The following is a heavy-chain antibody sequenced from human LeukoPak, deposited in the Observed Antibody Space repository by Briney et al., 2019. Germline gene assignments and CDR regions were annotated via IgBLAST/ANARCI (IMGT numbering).Heavy chain of an antibody. V-gene: IGHV1-2*02. Sequence: EASVKVSCKASGCTFSGNYIHWVRQAPGQGLEYMGYIDPNSGGTYYIEKFQGRVTITRDMSINTAYVELSSLTSDDTAVYYCARGGGTVAPAPWVPFAYWGQGTLVTVSS. CDR3: ARGGGTVAPAPWVPFAY. CDR2: IDPNSGGT. D-gene: IGHD4-11*01. J-gene: IGHJ4*02. CDR1: GCTFSGNY.